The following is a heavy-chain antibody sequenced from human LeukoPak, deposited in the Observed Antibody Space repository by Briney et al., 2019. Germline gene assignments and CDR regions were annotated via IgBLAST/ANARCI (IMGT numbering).Heavy chain of an antibody. Sequence: GGSLRLSCATSGFTFSRFWMHWVRQAPGKGLVWVSRINTDGSNTIYADSVEGRFTISRDNAKSTLYLQMNSLRAEDTAVYFCATDQSIAGLTTADYWGQGTLVSVSS. J-gene: IGHJ4*01. V-gene: IGHV3-74*01. CDR3: ATDQSIAGLTTADY. CDR2: INTDGSNT. D-gene: IGHD1-26*01. CDR1: GFTFSRFW.